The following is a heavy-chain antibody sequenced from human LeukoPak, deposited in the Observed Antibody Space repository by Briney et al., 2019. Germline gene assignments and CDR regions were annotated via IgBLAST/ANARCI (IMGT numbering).Heavy chain of an antibody. CDR1: GGSISSGDYY. Sequence: SETLSLTCTVSGGSISSGDYYWRWIRQPPGKGLEWIGYIYYSGRTYYNPSLKSRVTISVDTSNNQFSLKLSSVTAAGTAVYYCARVVDCSSTSCYPSYNWFDPWGQGTLVTVSS. D-gene: IGHD2-2*01. CDR3: ARVVDCSSTSCYPSYNWFDP. V-gene: IGHV4-30-4*08. CDR2: IYYSGRT. J-gene: IGHJ5*02.